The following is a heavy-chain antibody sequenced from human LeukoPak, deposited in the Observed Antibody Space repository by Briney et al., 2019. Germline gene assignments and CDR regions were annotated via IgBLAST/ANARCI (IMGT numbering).Heavy chain of an antibody. V-gene: IGHV1-2*02. CDR2: INPNSGGT. CDR3: ARGRGVGSGWPLDH. J-gene: IGHJ4*02. Sequence: GASVKVSCKASGYTFTGYYMHWVRQAPGQGLEWMGWINPNSGGTNYAQKFQGRVTMTRDTSISTAYMELSSLRSDDTALYYCARGRGVGSGWPLDHWGQGTLVTVSS. D-gene: IGHD6-19*01. CDR1: GYTFTGYY.